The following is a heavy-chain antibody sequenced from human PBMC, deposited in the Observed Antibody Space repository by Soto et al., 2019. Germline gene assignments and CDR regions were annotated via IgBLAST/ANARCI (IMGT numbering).Heavy chain of an antibody. CDR3: ARGRITMVRGVIIAPLRWYFDL. CDR2: RYYSGST. J-gene: IGHJ2*01. CDR1: GGSISSSSYY. V-gene: IGHV4-39*01. D-gene: IGHD3-10*01. Sequence: QLQLQESGPGLVKPSETLSLTCTVSGGSISSSSYYWGWIRQPPGKGLEWIGSRYYSGSTYYNPSLKSPVTIAVDTSKNQFSLRLSAVTAADTAVYSCARGRITMVRGVIIAPLRWYFDLWGRGTLVTVSS.